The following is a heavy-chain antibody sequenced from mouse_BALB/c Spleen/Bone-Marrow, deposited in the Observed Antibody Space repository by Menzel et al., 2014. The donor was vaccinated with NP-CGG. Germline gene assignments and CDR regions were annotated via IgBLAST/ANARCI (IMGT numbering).Heavy chain of an antibody. J-gene: IGHJ4*01. CDR3: ARPPYYYGSSYDAMDY. D-gene: IGHD1-1*01. CDR1: GYTFTSYW. V-gene: IGHV1-7*01. CDR2: INPSTGYT. Sequence: QVQLQQSGAELAKPGASVKMSCKASGYTFTSYWMHWVKQRPGQGLEWIGYINPSTGYTEYNQKFKDKATLTADKSSSTDYMQLSSLTSEDSAVYYCARPPYYYGSSYDAMDYWGQGTSVTVSS.